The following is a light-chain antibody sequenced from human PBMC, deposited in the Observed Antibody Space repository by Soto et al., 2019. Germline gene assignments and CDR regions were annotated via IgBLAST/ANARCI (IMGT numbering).Light chain of an antibody. Sequence: ELVLTQSPGTISLSPRERATLSYRASRSVSSSYLAWYQQKPGQAPRLLIYGASSRATGIPDRFSGSGSGTDFTLTISRLEPEDFAVYYCQQYGSSPRTFGQGTKVDIK. CDR2: GAS. CDR1: RSVSSSY. CDR3: QQYGSSPRT. J-gene: IGKJ1*01. V-gene: IGKV3-20*01.